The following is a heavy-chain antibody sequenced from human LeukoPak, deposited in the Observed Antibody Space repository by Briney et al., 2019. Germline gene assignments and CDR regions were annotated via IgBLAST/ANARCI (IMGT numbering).Heavy chain of an antibody. J-gene: IGHJ4*02. CDR1: GESGFTFHHYA. CDR2: IGGGGGDT. Sequence: GGSLRLSCVASGESGFTFHHYAFSWVRQAPGKGLEWISVIGGGGGDTHYADSVKGRFTISRDNFKNTLYLEMNSLRTEDTAVYYCTKDKRGYDRIFDYWGQGTLVTVSS. CDR3: TKDKRGYDRIFDY. V-gene: IGHV3-23*01. D-gene: IGHD3-3*01.